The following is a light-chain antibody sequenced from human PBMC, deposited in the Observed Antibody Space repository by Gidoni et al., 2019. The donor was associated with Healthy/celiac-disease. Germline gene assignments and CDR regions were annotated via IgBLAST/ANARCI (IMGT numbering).Light chain of an antibody. CDR3: QQYYSTPWT. CDR1: QSVLYSSNNKNY. V-gene: IGKV4-1*01. Sequence: DIVMTQSPDSLAVSLGERATINCKPSQSVLYSSNNKNYLAWYQQKPGQPPKLPIYWASTRESGVPDRFSGSGSGTDFTLTISSLQAEDVAVYYCQQYYSTPWTFGQXTKVEIK. J-gene: IGKJ1*01. CDR2: WAS.